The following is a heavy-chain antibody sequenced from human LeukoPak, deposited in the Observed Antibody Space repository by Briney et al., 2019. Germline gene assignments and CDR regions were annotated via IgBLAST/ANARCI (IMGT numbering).Heavy chain of an antibody. J-gene: IGHJ4*02. Sequence: PSETLSLTCAVYGGSFSGYYWSWLRQPPGKGLEWIGEINHSGSTNYNPSLKSRVTISVDTSKNQFSLKLSSVTAADTAVYYCARGRTLSITMIVVVDYYFDYWGQGTLVTVSS. D-gene: IGHD3-22*01. CDR1: GGSFSGYY. V-gene: IGHV4-34*01. CDR3: ARGRTLSITMIVVVDYYFDY. CDR2: INHSGST.